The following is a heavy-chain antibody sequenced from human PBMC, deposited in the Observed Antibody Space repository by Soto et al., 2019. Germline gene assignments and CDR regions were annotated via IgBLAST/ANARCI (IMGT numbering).Heavy chain of an antibody. V-gene: IGHV1-18*04. CDR1: GYTFTSSG. J-gene: IGHJ4*02. CDR3: AREIGGSGSYYSFGY. Sequence: APVKVSCKASGYTFTSSGISWVRQAPGQELEWMGWISAYNGNTNYAQKLQGRVTMTTDTSPSTAYMQLRSLSSDDTAVYYCAREIGGSGSYYSFGYWGQGTLVTVSS. D-gene: IGHD3-10*01. CDR2: ISAYNGNT.